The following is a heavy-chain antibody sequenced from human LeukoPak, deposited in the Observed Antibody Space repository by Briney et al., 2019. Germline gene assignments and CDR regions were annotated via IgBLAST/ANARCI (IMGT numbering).Heavy chain of an antibody. D-gene: IGHD5-24*01. V-gene: IGHV4-59*12. CDR1: GGSISSNY. Sequence: SETLSLTCPVSGGSISSNYWSCIRQPPGKGLQWIGEINYSGSTNYNPSLKSRVTISVDTSKKQFSLKLSSVTAADTAVYFCAMGASPRGMAYDFDYWGPWTLVTVSS. CDR3: AMGASPRGMAYDFDY. J-gene: IGHJ4*02. CDR2: INYSGST.